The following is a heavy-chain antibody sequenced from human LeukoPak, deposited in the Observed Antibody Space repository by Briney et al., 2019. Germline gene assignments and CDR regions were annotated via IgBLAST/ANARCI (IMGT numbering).Heavy chain of an antibody. V-gene: IGHV3-53*05. CDR1: GFTVSSNY. Sequence: GGSLRLSCAASGFTVSSNYMNWVRQAPGKGLEWVSVIYSGGSTYYADSVKGRFIISRDNSKNTLYLQMNSLRTEDTAVYYCARDPMADFDYWGQGTLVTVSS. J-gene: IGHJ4*02. CDR2: IYSGGST. D-gene: IGHD2-8*01. CDR3: ARDPMADFDY.